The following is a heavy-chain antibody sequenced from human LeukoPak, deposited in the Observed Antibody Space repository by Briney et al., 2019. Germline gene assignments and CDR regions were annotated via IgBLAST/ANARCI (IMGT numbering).Heavy chain of an antibody. CDR2: VHPSDSDT. CDR1: GYRFTNYW. CDR3: ARLPHTVVLYYFDY. Sequence: PGESLQISCQGSGYRFTNYWIGWVRQMPGKGLEWMGMVHPSDSDTRYSPSFQGQATISADKSISTAYLQWSSLKASDTAMYYCARLPHTVVLYYFDYWGQGTLVTVSS. V-gene: IGHV5-51*01. J-gene: IGHJ4*02. D-gene: IGHD4-23*01.